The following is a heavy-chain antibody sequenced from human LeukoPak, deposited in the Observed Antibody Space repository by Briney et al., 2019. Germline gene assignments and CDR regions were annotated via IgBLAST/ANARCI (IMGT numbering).Heavy chain of an antibody. CDR1: GGSVSSGNW. J-gene: IGHJ3*02. CDR3: ARVMNDALDI. CDR2: VYQSGSA. Sequence: SETLSLTCAASGGSVSSGNWWSCVRQPPGKGLEWIGEVYQSGSANYNPSLESRATMSIDKSKNQFSLNLNSVTAADTAIYYCARVMNDALDIWGQGTLVTVSS. V-gene: IGHV4-4*02.